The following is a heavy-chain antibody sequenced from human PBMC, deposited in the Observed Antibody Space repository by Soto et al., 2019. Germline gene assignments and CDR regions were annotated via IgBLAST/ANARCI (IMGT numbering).Heavy chain of an antibody. CDR2: ISPYNGHT. CDR1: GYSFTSYG. Sequence: QVQLVQSAGEVKKPGASVKVSCKASGYSFTSYGISWVRRAPGQGLGWIGWISPYNGHTQFVERFQGRVTMTTDTSTKTAYMELRNLRSDDTAHYYCARDLTIVPATHPRLEKYGMDVWGQGTTVIVSS. J-gene: IGHJ6*02. CDR3: ARDLTIVPATHPRLEKYGMDV. D-gene: IGHD2-2*01. V-gene: IGHV1-18*01.